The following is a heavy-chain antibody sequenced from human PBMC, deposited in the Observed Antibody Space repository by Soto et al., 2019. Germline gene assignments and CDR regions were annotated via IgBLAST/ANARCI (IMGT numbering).Heavy chain of an antibody. CDR2: IIPIFGTA. V-gene: IGHV1-69*05. CDR3: AARYDGYYYMDV. CDR1: GGTFSSYA. D-gene: IGHD1-1*01. Sequence: SVKVSCKASGGTFSSYAISWVRQAPGQGLEWMGGIIPIFGTANYAQKFQGRVTITTNESTSTAYMELSSLRSEDTAVYYCAARYDGYYYMDVWGKGTAVIVSS. J-gene: IGHJ6*03.